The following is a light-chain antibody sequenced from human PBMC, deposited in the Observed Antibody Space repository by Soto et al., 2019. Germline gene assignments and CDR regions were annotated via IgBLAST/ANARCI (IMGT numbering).Light chain of an antibody. CDR2: GAS. V-gene: IGKV3D-20*02. CDR1: QSVSSSY. Sequence: EIVLTQSPGTLSLSPGERATLSCRASQSVSSSYLAWYQQKPGQAPRLLIYGASSRATGIPDRFSGSGSGTDFTLTISRLEPEDFAVYYCQQRSYWLTFGGGTKVDIK. CDR3: QQRSYWLT. J-gene: IGKJ4*01.